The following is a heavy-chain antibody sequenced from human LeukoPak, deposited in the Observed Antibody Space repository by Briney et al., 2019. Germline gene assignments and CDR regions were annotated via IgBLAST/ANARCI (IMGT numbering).Heavy chain of an antibody. D-gene: IGHD3-10*01. CDR3: ARGKNTMVRGVPSNAFDI. J-gene: IGHJ3*02. V-gene: IGHV4-34*01. CDR2: INHSGST. CDR1: GGSFSGYY. Sequence: SETLSLTCAVYGGSFSGYYWSWIRQPPGKGLEWIGEINHSGSTNYNPSLKSRVTISVDTSKNQFSLKLSSVTAADTAVYYRARGKNTMVRGVPSNAFDIWGQGTMVTVSS.